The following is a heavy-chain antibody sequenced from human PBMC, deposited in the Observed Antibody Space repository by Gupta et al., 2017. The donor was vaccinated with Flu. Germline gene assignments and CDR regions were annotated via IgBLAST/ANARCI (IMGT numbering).Heavy chain of an antibody. CDR3: ARSDSHWRGPLVWFDP. CDR1: GGSISSYY. V-gene: IGHV4-59*08. CDR2: IYYSGST. Sequence: QVQLQESGPGLVKPSETLSLTCTVSGGSISSYYWSWIRQPPGKGLEWIGYIYYSGSTNYNPSLKSRVTISVDTSKNQFSLKLSSVTAADTAVYYCARSDSHWRGPLVWFDPWGQGTLVTVSS. J-gene: IGHJ5*02. D-gene: IGHD3-10*01.